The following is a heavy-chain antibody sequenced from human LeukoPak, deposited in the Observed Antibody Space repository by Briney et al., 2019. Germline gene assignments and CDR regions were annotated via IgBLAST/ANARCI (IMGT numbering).Heavy chain of an antibody. CDR1: GFTFSGSA. D-gene: IGHD4-11*01. CDR2: IRSKANSYAT. V-gene: IGHV3-73*01. CDR3: TRRTVARIYYYMDV. Sequence: GGSLRLSCAASGFTFSGSAMHWVRQASGKGLEWVGRIRSKANSYATTYAASVKGRFTISRDDSKNTAYLQMNSLKTEDTAVYYCTRRTVARIYYYMDVWGKGTTVTVSS. J-gene: IGHJ6*03.